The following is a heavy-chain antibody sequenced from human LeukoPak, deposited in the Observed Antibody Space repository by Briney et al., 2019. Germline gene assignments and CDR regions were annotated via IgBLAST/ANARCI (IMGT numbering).Heavy chain of an antibody. CDR3: ARHRRYSYGYGDY. CDR1: GCSISSSSYC. D-gene: IGHD5-18*01. CDR2: IYYTGCT. Sequence: PSETLSLTCTVSGCSISSSSYCWVWTRQPPGKGLEGIGSIYYTGCTYYNPSPKSRVTISVDTSKNQFSLKLRTVTAADTALYYCARHRRYSYGYGDYWGQGTLVTVSS. V-gene: IGHV4-39*01. J-gene: IGHJ4*02.